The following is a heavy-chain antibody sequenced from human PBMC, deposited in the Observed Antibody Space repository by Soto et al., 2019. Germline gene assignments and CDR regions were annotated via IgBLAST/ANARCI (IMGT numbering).Heavy chain of an antibody. CDR2: IVVGSGNT. CDR1: GFTFTSSA. D-gene: IGHD5-12*01. J-gene: IGHJ4*02. V-gene: IGHV1-58*01. Sequence: EASVKVSCKASGFTFTSSAVQWVRQARGQRLEWIGWIVVGSGNTNYAQKFQERVTITRDMSTSTAYMELSSLRSEDTAVYYCAAEYSGSPFDYWGQGTLVTVSS. CDR3: AAEYSGSPFDY.